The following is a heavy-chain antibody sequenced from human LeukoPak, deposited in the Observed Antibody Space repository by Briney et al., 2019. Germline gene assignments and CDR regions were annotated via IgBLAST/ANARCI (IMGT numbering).Heavy chain of an antibody. CDR2: IYPGDSET. D-gene: IGHD3-22*01. CDR3: ARRDYYDNVRTVAAFDH. V-gene: IGHV5-51*01. Sequence: GESLKISCKGSGYSFTNYWIGWVRQMPGKGLEWMGIIYPGDSETRYSPAFQGQGSISADKSTSTAYLQWSSLKASDTAIYYCARRDYYDNVRTVAAFDHWGQGTLVTVSS. CDR1: GYSFTNYW. J-gene: IGHJ4*02.